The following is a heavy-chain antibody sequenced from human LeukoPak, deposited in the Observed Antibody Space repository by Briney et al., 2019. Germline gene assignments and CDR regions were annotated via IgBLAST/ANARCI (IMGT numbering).Heavy chain of an antibody. D-gene: IGHD3-22*01. V-gene: IGHV3-23*01. J-gene: IGHJ4*02. CDR2: ISGSGGST. CDR3: AKDLTAHYYDSSGYYS. Sequence: GGSLRLSCAASGFTFSSYAMSWVRQAPGMGLEWVSAISGSGGSTYYADSVKGRFTISRDNSKNTLYLQMNSLRAEDTAVYYCAKDLTAHYYDSSGYYSWGQGTLVTVSS. CDR1: GFTFSSYA.